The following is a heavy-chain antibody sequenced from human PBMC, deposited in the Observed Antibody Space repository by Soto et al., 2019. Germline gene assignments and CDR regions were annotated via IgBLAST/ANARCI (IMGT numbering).Heavy chain of an antibody. D-gene: IGHD5-12*01. CDR3: ASRVEGLYSGNDRYYFDY. J-gene: IGHJ4*02. V-gene: IGHV4-39*01. CDR1: GGSMSTSAYY. Sequence: SETLSLTCTVSGGSMSTSAYYWGWIRQPPGKGLEWIGTIYYSGTSYHNPSLKSRVTISVDTSKNQFSLTLTSVTAADTAVYYCASRVEGLYSGNDRYYFDYWGQGTLVTVSS. CDR2: IYYSGTS.